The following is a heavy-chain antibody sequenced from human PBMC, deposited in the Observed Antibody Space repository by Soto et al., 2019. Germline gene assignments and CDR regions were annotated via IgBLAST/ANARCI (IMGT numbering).Heavy chain of an antibody. D-gene: IGHD3-10*01. V-gene: IGHV1-3*01. J-gene: IGHJ6*02. CDR1: GYTFTSYA. Sequence: ASVKVSCKASGYTFTSYAMHWVRQAPGQRLEWMGWINAGNGNTKYSQKFQGRVTITRDTSASTAYMELSSLRSEDTAVYYCARVTMVRGVNPGDSYYYYGMDVWGQGTTVTVSS. CDR2: INAGNGNT. CDR3: ARVTMVRGVNPGDSYYYYGMDV.